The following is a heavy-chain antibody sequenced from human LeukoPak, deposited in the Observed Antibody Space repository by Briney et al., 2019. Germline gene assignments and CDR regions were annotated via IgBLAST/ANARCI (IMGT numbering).Heavy chain of an antibody. Sequence: SETLSLTCTVSGNSISSGDNYWSWIRQPAGKGLEWIGRIDTSGNTNYKPSLKSRVTMSVDTSKNQFSLKLSSVTAADTAVYYCARVSSSWYQDWYFDLWGRGTLVTVSS. CDR2: IDTSGNT. CDR3: ARVSSSWYQDWYFDL. CDR1: GNSISSGDNY. D-gene: IGHD6-13*01. J-gene: IGHJ2*01. V-gene: IGHV4-61*02.